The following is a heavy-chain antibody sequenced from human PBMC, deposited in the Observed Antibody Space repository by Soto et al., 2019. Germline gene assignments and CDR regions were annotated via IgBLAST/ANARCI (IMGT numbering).Heavy chain of an antibody. V-gene: IGHV4-59*01. J-gene: IGHJ4*02. CDR2: IYYSGGT. D-gene: IGHD6-19*01. CDR1: GGSISSYY. CDR3: ARDFGSHSSGWTLGY. Sequence: PSETLSLTCTVSGGSISSYYWSWIRQPPGKGLEWIGYIYYSGGTNYNPSLKSRVTISEDTSKNQFSLQLNSVTAADTAVYYCARDFGSHSSGWTLGYWGQGTLVTVSS.